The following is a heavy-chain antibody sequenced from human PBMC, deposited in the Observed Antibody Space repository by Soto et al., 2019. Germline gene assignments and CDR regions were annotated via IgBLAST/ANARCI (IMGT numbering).Heavy chain of an antibody. D-gene: IGHD3-22*01. Sequence: QPGGSLRLSCAASGFTFSSYAMSWVRQAPGKGLEWVSAISGSGGSTYYADSVKGRFTISRDNSKNTLYLQMNSLRAEDTAVYYCAKDSSITMIVVVIPHYFDYWGQGTLVTVSS. CDR1: GFTFSSYA. J-gene: IGHJ4*02. CDR2: ISGSGGST. V-gene: IGHV3-23*01. CDR3: AKDSSITMIVVVIPHYFDY.